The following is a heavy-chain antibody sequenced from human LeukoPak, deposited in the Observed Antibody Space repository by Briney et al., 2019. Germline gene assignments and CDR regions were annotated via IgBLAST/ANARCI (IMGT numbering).Heavy chain of an antibody. V-gene: IGHV3-23*01. CDR3: AKYDYYDSSGYYGSFSDY. D-gene: IGHD3-22*01. CDR1: GFTFINFA. Sequence: GGSLRLSCAVSGFTFINFAMSWVRQAPGKGLEWVSTISGTGTSTYYADSVKGRFTISRDNSKNRLYLQMNSLRAEDTAVYYCAKYDYYDSSGYYGSFSDYWGQGTLVTVSS. J-gene: IGHJ4*02. CDR2: ISGTGTST.